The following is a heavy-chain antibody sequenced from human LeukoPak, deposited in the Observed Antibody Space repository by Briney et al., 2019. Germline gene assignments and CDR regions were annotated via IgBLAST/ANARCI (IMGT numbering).Heavy chain of an antibody. V-gene: IGHV4-4*07. Sequence: SETLSLTCTVSGGSISSYYWSWIRQPAGKGLEWIGRIHTSGSANYTPCLKSRVTMSVDTSKNQFSLMLSSVTAADTAVYYCARDVVDYYDSSGYRYYYYMDVWGKGTTVTVSS. CDR2: IHTSGSA. CDR3: ARDVVDYYDSSGYRYYYYMDV. J-gene: IGHJ6*03. D-gene: IGHD3-22*01. CDR1: GGSISSYY.